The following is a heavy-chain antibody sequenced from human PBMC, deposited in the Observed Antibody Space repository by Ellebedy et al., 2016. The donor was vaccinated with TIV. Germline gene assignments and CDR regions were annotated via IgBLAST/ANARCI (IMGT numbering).Heavy chain of an antibody. D-gene: IGHD3-10*01. CDR3: AREDINYYASGNTDYYYYGLDV. Sequence: MPLETLSLTCAVSGFSISSGYYWSWIRQHPGKGLEWIGYIYYSGNTYYNPSLKSRVTMSFDTSKNQFSLKLSSVTAADTAVYYCAREDINYYASGNTDYYYYGLDVWGQGTTVTVSS. V-gene: IGHV4-31*11. CDR1: GFSISSGYY. J-gene: IGHJ6*02. CDR2: IYYSGNT.